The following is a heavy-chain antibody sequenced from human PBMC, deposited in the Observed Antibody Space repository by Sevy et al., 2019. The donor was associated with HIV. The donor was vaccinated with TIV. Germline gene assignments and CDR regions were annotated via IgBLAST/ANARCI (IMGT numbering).Heavy chain of an antibody. Sequence: SETLSLTCTVSGGSISSGSYYWSWIRQPAGKGLEWIGRIYTSGSTNYNPSLKSRVTMSVDTSKNQFSLKLSSVTAADTAVYYCARERGLGQWLELDYWGQGTLVTVSS. CDR2: IYTSGST. D-gene: IGHD6-19*01. CDR1: GGSISSGSYY. V-gene: IGHV4-61*02. CDR3: ARERGLGQWLELDY. J-gene: IGHJ4*02.